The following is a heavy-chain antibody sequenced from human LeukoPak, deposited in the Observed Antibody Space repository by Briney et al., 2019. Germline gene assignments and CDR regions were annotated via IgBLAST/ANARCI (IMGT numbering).Heavy chain of an antibody. CDR3: AKYYGDYYYYYYMDV. D-gene: IGHD4-17*01. CDR1: GFTFSSYS. J-gene: IGHJ6*03. Sequence: QAGGSLRLSCAASGFTFSSYSMNWVRQAPGKGLEWVSTISGSGDSTYYADSVKGRFTISRDNSKNTLYMQMNSLRAEDTAVYYCAKYYGDYYYYYYMDVWGKGTTVTVSS. CDR2: ISGSGDST. V-gene: IGHV3-23*01.